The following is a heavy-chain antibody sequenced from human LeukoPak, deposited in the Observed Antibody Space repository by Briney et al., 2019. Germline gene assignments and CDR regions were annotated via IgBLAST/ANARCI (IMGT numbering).Heavy chain of an antibody. J-gene: IGHJ4*02. CDR3: AKTLSGSPFSLDY. CDR1: GYTFTGYY. CDR2: VNPNDGGT. D-gene: IGHD1-26*01. V-gene: IGHV1-2*02. Sequence: ASVKVSCKAFGYTFTGYYIHWVRQAPGQGLEWMGWVNPNDGGTNYAQKFQGRVTMTTDTSLTTAYMELSRLTSDDTAVYYCAKTLSGSPFSLDYWGQGTLVTVSS.